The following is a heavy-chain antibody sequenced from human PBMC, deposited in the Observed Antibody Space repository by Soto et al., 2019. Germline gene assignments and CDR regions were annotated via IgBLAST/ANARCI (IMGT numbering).Heavy chain of an antibody. Sequence: EVQLLESGGGLVQPGGSLRLSCAASGFTFSSYAMSWVRQAPGKGLEWVSAITAGGGSTYYADSVKGRFTISRDNSKDTLFLQMNRLGAEDTAVYYCAKDMARYCSGGDCYLGSDYWGQGTLVTVSS. D-gene: IGHD2-15*01. CDR2: ITAGGGST. V-gene: IGHV3-23*01. CDR1: GFTFSSYA. CDR3: AKDMARYCSGGDCYLGSDY. J-gene: IGHJ4*02.